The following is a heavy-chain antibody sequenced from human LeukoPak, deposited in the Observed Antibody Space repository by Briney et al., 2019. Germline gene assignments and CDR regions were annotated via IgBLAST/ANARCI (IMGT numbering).Heavy chain of an antibody. CDR3: AKVVEADLIDY. J-gene: IGHJ4*02. D-gene: IGHD3/OR15-3a*01. CDR2: IWYDGSNK. V-gene: IGHV3-33*06. CDR1: GFTFSSYG. Sequence: PGGSLRLSCAASGFTFSSYGMHWVRQAPGKGLEWVAVIWYDGSNKYYADSVKGRFTISRDNSKNTLYLQMNSLRAEDTAVYYCAKVVEADLIDYWGQGTLVTVSS.